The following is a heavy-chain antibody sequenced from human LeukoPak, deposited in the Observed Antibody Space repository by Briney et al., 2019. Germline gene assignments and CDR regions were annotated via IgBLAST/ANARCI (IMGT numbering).Heavy chain of an antibody. V-gene: IGHV1-8*01. Sequence: ASVKVSCKASGYTFTSYDINWVRQATGQGLEWMGWMNPNSGNTGYAQKFQGRVTMTRSTSISTAYMELSSLRSEDTAVYYCARGLSSGNYGNYWGQGTLVTVSS. CDR3: ARGLSSGNYGNY. J-gene: IGHJ4*02. D-gene: IGHD4-23*01. CDR2: MNPNSGNT. CDR1: GYTFTSYD.